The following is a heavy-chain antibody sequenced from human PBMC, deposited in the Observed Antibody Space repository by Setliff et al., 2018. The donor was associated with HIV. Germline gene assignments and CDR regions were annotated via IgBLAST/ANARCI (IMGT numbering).Heavy chain of an antibody. CDR3: ARGGLGVVGAIDY. D-gene: IGHD2-15*01. J-gene: IGHJ4*02. CDR2: IIHSGGT. CDR1: GGSFSGYY. V-gene: IGHV4-34*01. Sequence: SETLSLTCAVYGGSFSGYYWTWIRQPPGRGLEWIGEIIHSGGTNYNRSLKSRVTISVDTSKNQFSLNLSSVTAADTAGYYCARGGLGVVGAIDYWSQGTLVTVSS.